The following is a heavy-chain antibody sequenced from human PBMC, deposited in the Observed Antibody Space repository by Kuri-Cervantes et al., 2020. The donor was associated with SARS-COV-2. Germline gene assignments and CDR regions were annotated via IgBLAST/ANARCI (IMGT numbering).Heavy chain of an antibody. Sequence: GESLKISCEASGFAFRSFAMHWVRQAPGKGLEWVASVRYDGSNKEYADSVKGRFTISRDNSKNTLYLQMNSLRAEDTAVYYCARDPNYGDYGVWYMDVWGKGTTVTVSS. CDR1: GFAFRSFA. V-gene: IGHV3-30*02. CDR2: VRYDGSNK. CDR3: ARDPNYGDYGVWYMDV. J-gene: IGHJ6*03. D-gene: IGHD4-17*01.